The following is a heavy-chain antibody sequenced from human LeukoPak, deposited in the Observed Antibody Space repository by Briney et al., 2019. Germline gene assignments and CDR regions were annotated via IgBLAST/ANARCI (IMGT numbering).Heavy chain of an antibody. CDR3: ARGSRSWDLQDY. CDR1: GGSFSGYY. J-gene: IGHJ4*02. Sequence: ASETLSLTCAVYGGSFSGYYWSWIRHPPGKGLEWIGEINHSVSNNYNPSLKNRVTKSVDTSKNQFSLKLSSVTAADTAVYYCARGSRSWDLQDYWGQGTLVTVSS. CDR2: INHSVSN. D-gene: IGHD6-13*01. V-gene: IGHV4-34*01.